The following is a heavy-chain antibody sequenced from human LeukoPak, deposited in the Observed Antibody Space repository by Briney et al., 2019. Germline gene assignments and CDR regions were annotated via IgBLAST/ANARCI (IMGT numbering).Heavy chain of an antibody. CDR3: ARVYGSGYDFRGAFDI. Sequence: NPSETLSLTCTVSGGSISSGSYYWSWIRQPAGKGLEWIGRIYTSGSTNYNPSLKSRVTISLDTSKNQFSLRLTSVTAADTAVYYCARVYGSGYDFRGAFDIWGQGTMVTVSS. D-gene: IGHD5-12*01. CDR1: GGSISSGSYY. CDR2: IYTSGST. J-gene: IGHJ3*02. V-gene: IGHV4-61*02.